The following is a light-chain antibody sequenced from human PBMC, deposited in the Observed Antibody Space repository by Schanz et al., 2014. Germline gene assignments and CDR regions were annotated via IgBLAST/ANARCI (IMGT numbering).Light chain of an antibody. CDR2: EVS. Sequence: QSALTQPPSASGSPGQSVTISCTGTSSDIGGYKYVSWYQQHPGKAPKLMIYEVSKRPSGVPDRFSASKSGNTASLAITGLQAEDEADYYCFSYAGSGLYVFGTGTKLTV. V-gene: IGLV2-8*01. CDR1: SSDIGGYKY. CDR3: FSYAGSGLYV. J-gene: IGLJ1*01.